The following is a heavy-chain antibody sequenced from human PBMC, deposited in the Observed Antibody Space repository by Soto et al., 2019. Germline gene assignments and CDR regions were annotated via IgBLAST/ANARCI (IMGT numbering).Heavy chain of an antibody. Sequence: SVKVSCKASGGTFSSYAISWVRQAPGQGLEWMGGIIPIFGTANYAQKFQGRVTITAGESTSTAYMELSSLRSEDTAVYYCARWFGEENSYYYYYGMDVWGQGTTVTVSS. J-gene: IGHJ6*02. V-gene: IGHV1-69*13. D-gene: IGHD3-10*01. CDR3: ARWFGEENSYYYYYGMDV. CDR1: GGTFSSYA. CDR2: IIPIFGTA.